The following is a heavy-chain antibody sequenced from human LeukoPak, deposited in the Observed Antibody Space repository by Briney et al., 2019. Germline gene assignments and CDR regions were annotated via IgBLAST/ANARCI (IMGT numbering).Heavy chain of an antibody. Sequence: SQTLSLTCTVSGGSISSGGYYRSWIRQHPGKGLEWIGYIYYSGSTYYNPSLKSRVTISVDRSKNQFSLKLSSVTAADTAVYYCARTTYNWNYGEGESDYYYYMDVWGKGTTVTVSS. J-gene: IGHJ6*03. CDR2: IYYSGST. CDR1: GGSISSGGYY. D-gene: IGHD1-7*01. V-gene: IGHV4-31*03. CDR3: ARTTYNWNYGEGESDYYYYMDV.